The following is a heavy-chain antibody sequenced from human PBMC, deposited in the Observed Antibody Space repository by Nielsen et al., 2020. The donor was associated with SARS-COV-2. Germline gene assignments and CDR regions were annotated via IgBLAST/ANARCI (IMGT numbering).Heavy chain of an antibody. V-gene: IGHV3-7*03. D-gene: IGHD3-22*01. CDR2: IEEDGSEK. CDR3: AGERVGGYHPPQYYYTMDL. Sequence: GESLKISCAASGFTFRNYWMNWVRQVPGKGLEWVANIEEDGSEKFYLDSVKGRFTISRDNAKNSLYLQMNSLRAEDTAVYYCAGERVGGYHPPQYYYTMDLWGQGTTVIVSS. J-gene: IGHJ6*02. CDR1: GFTFRNYW.